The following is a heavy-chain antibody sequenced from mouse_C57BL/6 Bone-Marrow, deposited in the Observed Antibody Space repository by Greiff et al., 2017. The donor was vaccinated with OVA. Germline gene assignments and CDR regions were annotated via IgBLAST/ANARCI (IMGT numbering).Heavy chain of an antibody. J-gene: IGHJ3*01. CDR3: ARPSYGSSRFAY. CDR1: GYAFTNYL. CDR2: INPGSGGT. Sequence: QVHVKQSGAELVRPGTSVKVSCKASGYAFTNYLIEWVKQRPGQGLEWIGVINPGSGGTNYNEKFKGKATLTADKSSSTAYMQLSSLTSEDSAVYFCARPSYGSSRFAYWGQGTLVTVSA. V-gene: IGHV1-54*01. D-gene: IGHD1-1*01.